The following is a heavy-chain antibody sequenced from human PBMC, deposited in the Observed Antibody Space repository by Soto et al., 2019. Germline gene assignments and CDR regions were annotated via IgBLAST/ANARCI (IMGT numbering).Heavy chain of an antibody. J-gene: IGHJ4*02. CDR1: GFTFDDYT. D-gene: IGHD6-13*01. CDR2: ISWDGGST. V-gene: IGHV3-43*01. Sequence: GGSLRLSCAASGFTFDDYTMHWVRQAPGKGLEWVSLISWDGGSTYYADSVKGRFTISRDNSKNSLYLQMNSLRTEDTALYYCAKGEGGSWYYFDYWGQRTLVTVSS. CDR3: AKGEGGSWYYFDY.